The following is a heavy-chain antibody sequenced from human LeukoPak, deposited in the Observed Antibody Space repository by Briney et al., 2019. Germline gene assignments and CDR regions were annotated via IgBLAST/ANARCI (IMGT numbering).Heavy chain of an antibody. V-gene: IGHV3-23*01. Sequence: GGSLRLSCAASGFTFSSYAMSWVRQAPGKGLEWVSAISGSGGNTYYADSVKGRFTISRDNSKNTLYLRMNSLRAEDTAVYYCAKGTAMGKFDPRGQGTLVTVSS. D-gene: IGHD5-18*01. CDR1: GFTFSSYA. J-gene: IGHJ5*02. CDR2: ISGSGGNT. CDR3: AKGTAMGKFDP.